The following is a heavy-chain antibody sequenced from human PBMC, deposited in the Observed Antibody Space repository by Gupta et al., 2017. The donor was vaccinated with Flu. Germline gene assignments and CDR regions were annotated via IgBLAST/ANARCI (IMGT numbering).Heavy chain of an antibody. V-gene: IGHV3-23*01. D-gene: IGHD2-2*01. J-gene: IGHJ4*02. CDR2: ISGSGGST. CDR1: YA. CDR3: AKDLHRWGSTSCYFDY. Sequence: YAMSWVRQAPGKGREWVSAISGSGGSTYYADSVKGRFTISRDNSKNTLYLQMNSLRAEDTAVYYCAKDLHRWGSTSCYFDYWGQGTLVTVSS.